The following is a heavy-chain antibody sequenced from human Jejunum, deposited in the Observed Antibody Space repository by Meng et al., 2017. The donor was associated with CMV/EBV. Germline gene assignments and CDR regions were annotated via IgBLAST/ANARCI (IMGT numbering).Heavy chain of an antibody. CDR1: GFTFSSYW. Sequence: ASGFTFSSYWRSWVRQAPGKGLEWVANIKQDGSEKYYVDSVKGRFTISRDNAKNSLYLQLNSLRAEDTAVYYCVGGNLVVPASDYWGQGTRVTVSS. V-gene: IGHV3-7*04. CDR3: VGGNLVVPASDY. J-gene: IGHJ4*02. CDR2: IKQDGSEK. D-gene: IGHD2-2*01.